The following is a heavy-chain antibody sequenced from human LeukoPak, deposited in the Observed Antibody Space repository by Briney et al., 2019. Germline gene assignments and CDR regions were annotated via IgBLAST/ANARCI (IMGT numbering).Heavy chain of an antibody. D-gene: IGHD2-2*01. Sequence: PGGSLRLSCAASRLTFSGSAMHWVRHASGKGLEWVGRIRNKANSYATTYAASVKGRFTISRDNSKNTLYLQMNSLNAEDTAVYYCAKDEVVPGYYYTDVWGRGTTVTISS. CDR2: IRNKANSYAT. V-gene: IGHV3-73*01. CDR1: RLTFSGSA. CDR3: AKDEVVPGYYYTDV. J-gene: IGHJ6*03.